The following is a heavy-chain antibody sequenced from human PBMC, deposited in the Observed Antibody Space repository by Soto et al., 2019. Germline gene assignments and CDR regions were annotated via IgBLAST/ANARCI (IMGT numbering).Heavy chain of an antibody. CDR1: GFTFSSYA. V-gene: IGHV3-30-3*01. D-gene: IGHD1-26*01. J-gene: IGHJ4*02. CDR3: ARGALPWELPAIYY. Sequence: QVQLVESGGGVVQPGRSLRLSCAASGFTFSSYAMHWVRQAPGKGLEWVAVISYDGSNKYYADSVKGRFTISRDNSQNALYLQMNSLRAEDTAVYYCARGALPWELPAIYYWGQGTLVTVSS. CDR2: ISYDGSNK.